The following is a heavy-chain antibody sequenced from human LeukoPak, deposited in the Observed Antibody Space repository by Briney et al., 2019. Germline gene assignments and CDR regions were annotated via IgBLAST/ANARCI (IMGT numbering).Heavy chain of an antibody. CDR3: AREGVDTAMGSFDY. D-gene: IGHD5-18*01. CDR2: IYYSGST. V-gene: IGHV4-59*12. J-gene: IGHJ4*02. Sequence: SETLSLTCTVSGGSISSYYWHWIRQPPGKGLEWIGYIYYSGSTNYNPSLKSRLTISVDKSKNQSSFKLISVTAADTAVFYYAREGVDTAMGSFDYWGQGTLVTVSS. CDR1: GGSISSYY.